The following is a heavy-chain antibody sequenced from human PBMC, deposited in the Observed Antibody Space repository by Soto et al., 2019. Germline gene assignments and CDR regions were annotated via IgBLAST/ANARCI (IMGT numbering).Heavy chain of an antibody. CDR1: GFTFSDYY. Sequence: GGSLRLSCAASGFTFSDYYMSWIRQAPGKGLEWVSYISSSSSYTNYADSVKGRFTISRDNAKNSLYLQMNSLRAEDTAVYYCARDRTMIAQGGVNWFDPWGQGPMVTVSS. J-gene: IGHJ5*02. CDR2: ISSSSSYT. V-gene: IGHV3-11*06. CDR3: ARDRTMIAQGGVNWFDP. D-gene: IGHD3-22*01.